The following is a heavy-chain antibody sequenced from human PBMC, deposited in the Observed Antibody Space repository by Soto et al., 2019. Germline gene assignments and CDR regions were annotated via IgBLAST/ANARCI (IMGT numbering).Heavy chain of an antibody. V-gene: IGHV3-30-3*01. CDR3: ARAVVTANNWFDP. CDR1: GFTFSSYA. J-gene: IGHJ5*02. Sequence: GGSLRLSCAASGFTFSSYAMHWVRQAPGKGLEWVAVISYDGSNKYYADSVKGRFTISRDNSKNTLYLQMNSLRAEDTAVYYCARAVVTANNWFDPWGQGTLVTVSS. D-gene: IGHD3-22*01. CDR2: ISYDGSNK.